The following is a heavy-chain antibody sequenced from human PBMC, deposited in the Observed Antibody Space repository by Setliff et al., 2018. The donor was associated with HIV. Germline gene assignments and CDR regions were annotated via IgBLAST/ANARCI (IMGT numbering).Heavy chain of an antibody. D-gene: IGHD5-18*01. Sequence: SETLSLTCTVSGASITSHYWSWIRQSPGRELEWIGYIYSTGSTNYNPSLQSRVSISMDASKNKFSLKVTSVTSADTAVYFCARQGRTGNSYVLHWFDPWGQGTLVTVSS. CDR2: IYSTGST. CDR3: ARQGRTGNSYVLHWFDP. V-gene: IGHV4-59*11. J-gene: IGHJ5*02. CDR1: GASITSHY.